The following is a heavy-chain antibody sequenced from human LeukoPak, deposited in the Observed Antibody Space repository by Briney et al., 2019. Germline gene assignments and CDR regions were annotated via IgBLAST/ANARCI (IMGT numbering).Heavy chain of an antibody. J-gene: IGHJ5*02. D-gene: IGHD2-15*01. CDR1: GYSISSGYL. V-gene: IGHV4-38-2*02. CDR2: IDGSGSS. CDR3: ARVPHNCSGDRCYSRWFDP. Sequence: PSETLSLTCTVSGYSISSGYLWGWIRQPPGKGLEWIGSIDGSGSSYYNPSLKSRVTISVDTSRNQFSLKMTSVTAADTAVYSCARVPHNCSGDRCYSRWFDPWGQGTLVIVSS.